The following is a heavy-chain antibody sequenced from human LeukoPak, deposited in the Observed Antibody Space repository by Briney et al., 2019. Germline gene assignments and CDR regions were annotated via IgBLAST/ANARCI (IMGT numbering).Heavy chain of an antibody. J-gene: IGHJ4*02. CDR1: GFTFSTHW. Sequence: GGSLRLSCEASGFTFSTHWMSWVRQAPGKGLEWVANIKEDGRQKYYVDSVKGRFTISRDNARKSLYLQMNSLGAEDTAVYYCASGFLDDFWSGHFWGQGTLVTVSS. CDR3: ASGFLDDFWSGHF. D-gene: IGHD3-3*01. CDR2: IKEDGRQK. V-gene: IGHV3-7*01.